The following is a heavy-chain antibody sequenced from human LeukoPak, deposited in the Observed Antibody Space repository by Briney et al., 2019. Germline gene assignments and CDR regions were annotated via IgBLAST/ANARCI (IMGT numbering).Heavy chain of an antibody. D-gene: IGHD3-16*01. V-gene: IGHV4-59*01. J-gene: IGHJ6*02. Sequence: SETLSLTCTVSGDSISGSYWTWVRQPPGQGLEWIGQIHYSGRADYNPSLKRRITISVDTSKNQMSLTLTSVTAADTAIYYCVKFGVDYDMGVWGQGTTGTVSS. CDR3: VKFGVDYDMGV. CDR1: GDSISGSY. CDR2: IHYSGRA.